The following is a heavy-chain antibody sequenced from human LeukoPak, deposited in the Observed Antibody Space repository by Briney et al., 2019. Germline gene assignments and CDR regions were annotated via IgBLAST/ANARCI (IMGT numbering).Heavy chain of an antibody. Sequence: SETLSLTCAVYGGSFSGYYWSWIRQPPGKGLEWIGEINHSGSTNYNPSLKSRVTISVDTSKSQFSLKLSSVTAADTAVYFCARNLWEGDYYGNNWFDPWGQGILVTVSS. D-gene: IGHD3-10*01. J-gene: IGHJ5*02. V-gene: IGHV4-34*01. CDR2: INHSGST. CDR1: GGSFSGYY. CDR3: ARNLWEGDYYGNNWFDP.